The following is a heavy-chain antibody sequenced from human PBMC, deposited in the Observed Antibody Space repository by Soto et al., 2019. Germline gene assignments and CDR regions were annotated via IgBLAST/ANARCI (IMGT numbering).Heavy chain of an antibody. J-gene: IGHJ4*02. CDR2: IYYSGST. D-gene: IGHD3-3*01. V-gene: IGHV4-39*01. CDR1: GGSISSSSYY. CDR3: ARHASYYDFWSRIEEFDY. Sequence: QLQLQESGPGLVKPSETLSLTCTVSGGSISSSSYYWGWIRQPPGKGLEWIGSIYYSGSTYYNPSLKSRVTISVATSKNPFSLKLSSVTAADTAVYYCARHASYYDFWSRIEEFDYWGQGTLVTVSS.